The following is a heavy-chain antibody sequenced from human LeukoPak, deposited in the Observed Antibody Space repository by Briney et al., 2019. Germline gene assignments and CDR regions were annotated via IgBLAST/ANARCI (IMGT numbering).Heavy chain of an antibody. CDR2: ISGSGGST. D-gene: IGHD6-6*01. V-gene: IGHV3-23*01. CDR3: AKDRPVPSWFDP. Sequence: GGSLRLSCAASGFTFSSYAMSWVRQAPGQGLEWVSAISGSGGSTYYADSVKGRFTISRDNSKNTLYLQMNSLRAEDAAIYYCAKDRPVPSWFDPWGQGTLVTVSS. J-gene: IGHJ5*02. CDR1: GFTFSSYA.